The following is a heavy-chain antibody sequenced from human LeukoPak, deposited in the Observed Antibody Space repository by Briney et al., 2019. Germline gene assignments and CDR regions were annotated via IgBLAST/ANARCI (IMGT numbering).Heavy chain of an antibody. D-gene: IGHD4-17*01. J-gene: IGHJ2*01. CDR3: ARDYGDYAVDL. CDR2: INPSGGST. CDR1: GYTFTSYY. V-gene: IGHV1-46*01. Sequence: ASVKVSCKASGYTFTSYYMHWVRQPPAQGLEWMGIINPSGGSTSYAQKFQGRVTMTRDTSTSTVYMELSSLRSEDTAVYYCARDYGDYAVDLWGRGTLVTVSS.